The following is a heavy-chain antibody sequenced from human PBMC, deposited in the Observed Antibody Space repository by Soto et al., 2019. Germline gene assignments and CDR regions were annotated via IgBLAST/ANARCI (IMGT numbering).Heavy chain of an antibody. CDR3: VRDSGLSSSSHFDY. Sequence: PGGSLRLSCEASGFTLSSYWMSWIRQAPGKGLEWVANTRQDGGQSYLVDSVQGRFTISRDNAKNSVYLQMNSLRAEDTAVYYCVRDSGLSSSSHFDYWGQGTLVTVSS. V-gene: IGHV3-7*01. D-gene: IGHD6-13*01. CDR1: GFTLSSYW. J-gene: IGHJ4*02. CDR2: TRQDGGQS.